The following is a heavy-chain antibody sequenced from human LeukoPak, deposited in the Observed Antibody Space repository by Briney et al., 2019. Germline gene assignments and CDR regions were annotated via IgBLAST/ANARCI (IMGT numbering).Heavy chain of an antibody. CDR2: MNPNSGNT. CDR3: ARDPRRGGAGRYLLDY. V-gene: IGHV1-8*01. D-gene: IGHD3-10*01. CDR1: GYSFTSYD. J-gene: IGHJ4*02. Sequence: GASVKVSCKASGYSFTSYDINWVRQASGQGLGWMGWMNPNSGNTTTAQKFQGRVTMTRNTSISTAYMELSSLTSEDTAMYYCARDPRRGGAGRYLLDYWGQGTLVTVSS.